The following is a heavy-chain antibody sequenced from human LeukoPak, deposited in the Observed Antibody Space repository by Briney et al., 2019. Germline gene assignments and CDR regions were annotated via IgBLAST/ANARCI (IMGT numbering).Heavy chain of an antibody. CDR2: IIPTFGTA. CDR3: ARYGSRDCDYYYYGMDV. CDR1: GGTFSSYA. D-gene: IGHD5-24*01. V-gene: IGHV1-69*01. Sequence: ASVKVSCKASGGTFSSYAISWVRQAPGQGLEWMGGIIPTFGTANYAQKFQGRVTITADESTSTAYMELSSLRSEDTAVYYCARYGSRDCDYYYYGMDVWGKGTTVTVSS. J-gene: IGHJ6*04.